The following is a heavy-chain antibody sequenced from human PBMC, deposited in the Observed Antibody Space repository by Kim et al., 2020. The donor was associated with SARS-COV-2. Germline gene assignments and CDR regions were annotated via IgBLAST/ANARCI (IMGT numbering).Heavy chain of an antibody. D-gene: IGHD3-10*01. V-gene: IGHV3-23*01. CDR1: GFTFSSYA. CDR3: AKDRVVRDLKYPNQYYFDY. CDR2: ISGSGGST. J-gene: IGHJ4*02. Sequence: GGSLRLSCAASGFTFSSYAMSWVRQAPGKGLEWVSAISGSGGSTYYADSVKGRFTISRDNSKNTLYLQMNSLRAEDTAVYYCAKDRVVRDLKYPNQYYFDYWGQGTLVTVSS.